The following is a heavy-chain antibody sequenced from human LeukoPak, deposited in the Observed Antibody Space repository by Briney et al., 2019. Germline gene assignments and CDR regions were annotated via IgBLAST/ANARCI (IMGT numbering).Heavy chain of an antibody. J-gene: IGHJ4*02. CDR3: ARETYSGTRRGFDY. D-gene: IGHD1-26*01. CDR1: GGSIRSGDFY. Sequence: SQTLSLTCTVSGGSIRSGDFYWSWIRQPPGKGLEWIGYIYYSGSTNYNPSLKSRVTISIDMSKNQFSLKLSSVTAADTAVYYCARETYSGTRRGFDYWGQGTLVTVSS. CDR2: IYYSGST. V-gene: IGHV4-30-4*01.